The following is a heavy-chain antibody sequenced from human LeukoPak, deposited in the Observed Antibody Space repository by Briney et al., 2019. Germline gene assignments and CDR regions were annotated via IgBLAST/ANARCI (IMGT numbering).Heavy chain of an antibody. Sequence: GGSLRLSCAASGFSFSIYYMHWVRQAPGKGLVWVSRINSDGTTTVYADSVRGRFTISRDNAKNTLYLRMNGLRAEGTAVYYCVLYGLGSPHWGQGTLVTVS. D-gene: IGHD3-10*01. CDR2: INSDGTTT. CDR3: VLYGLGSPH. V-gene: IGHV3-74*01. J-gene: IGHJ4*02. CDR1: GFSFSIYY.